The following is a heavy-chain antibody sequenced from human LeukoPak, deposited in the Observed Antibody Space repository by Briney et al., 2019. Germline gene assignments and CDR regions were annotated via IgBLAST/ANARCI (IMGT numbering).Heavy chain of an antibody. CDR2: IYYSGST. V-gene: IGHV4-39*01. D-gene: IGHD4-17*01. Sequence: SETLSLTCTVSGGSLSSSSYYWGWIRQPPGKGLEWIGSIYYSGSTYYNPSLKSRVTISVDTSKNQFSLKLTSVTAADTAVYYCARRGDYEFDSWGQGTLVTVSS. CDR3: ARRGDYEFDS. J-gene: IGHJ4*02. CDR1: GGSLSSSSYY.